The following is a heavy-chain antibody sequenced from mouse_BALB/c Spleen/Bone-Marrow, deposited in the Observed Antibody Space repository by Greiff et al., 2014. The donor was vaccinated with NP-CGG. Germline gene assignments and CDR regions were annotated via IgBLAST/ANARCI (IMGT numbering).Heavy chain of an antibody. CDR2: IDPANGNT. CDR1: GFNIKDTY. D-gene: IGHD2-4*01. Sequence: QRQQSGAELVKPGALVKLSCTASGFNIKDTYMHWVKQRPEQGLEWIGRIDPANGNTKYDPKFQGKATITADTSFNTAYLQLSSRTSEDTAVYYCARGGITTGFAYWGQGTLVTVSA. CDR3: ARGGITTGFAY. V-gene: IGHV14-3*02. J-gene: IGHJ3*01.